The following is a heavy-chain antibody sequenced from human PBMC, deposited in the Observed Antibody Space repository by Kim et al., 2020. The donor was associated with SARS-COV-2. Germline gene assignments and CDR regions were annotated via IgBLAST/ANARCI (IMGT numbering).Heavy chain of an antibody. CDR2: IYYSGST. Sequence: SETLSLTCTVSGGSISSYYWSWIRQPPGKGLEWIGYIYYSGSTNYTPSLKSRVTISVDSSKNQFSLKLSSVTAADTAVYSCARVENRGSGSGNAFYYYYGMDVWGQGTTVTVSS. D-gene: IGHD3-10*01. V-gene: IGHV4-59*01. CDR3: ARVENRGSGSGNAFYYYYGMDV. CDR1: GGSISSYY. J-gene: IGHJ6*02.